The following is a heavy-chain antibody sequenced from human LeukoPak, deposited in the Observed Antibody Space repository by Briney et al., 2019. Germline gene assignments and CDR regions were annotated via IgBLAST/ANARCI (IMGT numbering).Heavy chain of an antibody. CDR3: ARDVYNSYSFGY. J-gene: IGHJ4*02. CDR1: GFTFSGYN. CDR2: ISSSGSNI. V-gene: IGHV3-21*01. D-gene: IGHD5/OR15-5a*01. Sequence: PGGSLRLSCAASGFTFSGYNMNWVRQAPGKGLEWVSSISSSGSNIDYADSVKGRFTISRDNAKNSLYLQMNSLSAEDTAVYYCARDVYNSYSFGYWGQGTLVTASS.